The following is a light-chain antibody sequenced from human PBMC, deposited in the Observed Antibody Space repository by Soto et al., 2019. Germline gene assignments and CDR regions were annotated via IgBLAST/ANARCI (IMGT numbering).Light chain of an antibody. CDR2: GAF. V-gene: IGKV3-20*01. Sequence: ALPKSRAALSLSPGEGATLADRASQSISSPSLAWYPHKPGQAPRLLIYGAFSRATGIPDRFSGSGSGTEFTLTISSLQPDDFATYYCQQYNSWTFGQGTKV. CDR3: QQYNSWT. J-gene: IGKJ1*01. CDR1: QSISSPS.